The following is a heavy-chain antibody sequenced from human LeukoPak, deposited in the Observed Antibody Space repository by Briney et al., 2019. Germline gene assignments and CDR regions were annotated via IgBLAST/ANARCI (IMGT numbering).Heavy chain of an antibody. D-gene: IGHD6-13*01. V-gene: IGHV3-30*18. CDR3: AKNAAAADPNYYYYGMDV. CDR2: ISYDGSNK. CDR1: GFTFSSYG. Sequence: GRSLRLSCAASGFTFSSYGMHWVRQASGKGLEWVAVISYDGSNKYYADSVKGRFTISRDNSKNTLYLQMNSLRAEDTAVYYCAKNAAAADPNYYYYGMDVWGKGTTVTVSS. J-gene: IGHJ6*04.